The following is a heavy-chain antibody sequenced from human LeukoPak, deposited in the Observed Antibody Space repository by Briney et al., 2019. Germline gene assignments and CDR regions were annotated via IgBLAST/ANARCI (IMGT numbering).Heavy chain of an antibody. D-gene: IGHD5-12*01. CDR3: ARTYSGYDVWFDP. V-gene: IGHV1-46*01. J-gene: IGHJ5*02. Sequence: ASVKVSCKAFGYIFTSYYMHWVRQAPGEGLEWMGIINPTGGSTSYAQKFQGRVTITADESTSTAYMELSSLRSEDTAVYYCARTYSGYDVWFDPWGQGTLVTVSS. CDR1: GYIFTSYY. CDR2: INPTGGST.